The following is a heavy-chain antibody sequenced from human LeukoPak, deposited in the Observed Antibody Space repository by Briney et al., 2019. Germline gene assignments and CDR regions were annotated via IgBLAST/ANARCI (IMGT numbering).Heavy chain of an antibody. J-gene: IGHJ6*02. V-gene: IGHV3-33*08. CDR2: IWYDGSNK. Sequence: PGGSLRLSCAASGVTFSSYGMHWVRQAPGKGLEWVAVIWYDGSNKYYADSVKGRFTISRDNSKNTLYLQMNSLRTEDTAVYYCAREPLHLPPGHYYYYGMDVWGQGTTVTVSS. D-gene: IGHD5-24*01. CDR3: AREPLHLPPGHYYYYGMDV. CDR1: GVTFSSYG.